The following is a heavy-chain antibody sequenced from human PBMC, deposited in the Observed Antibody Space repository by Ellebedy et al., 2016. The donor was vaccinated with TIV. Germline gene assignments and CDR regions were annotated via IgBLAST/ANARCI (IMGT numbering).Heavy chain of an antibody. CDR2: IYYSGSS. CDR1: GGSISTYY. V-gene: IGHV4-59*01. D-gene: IGHD4-17*01. Sequence: SETLSLXCTVSGGSISTYYWSWIRQPPGKGLEWIGYIYYSGSSNYNPSLKGRVTISGDTSKNQFFLKLSSVTAADTAAYYCASHYGLDYWGQGTLVTVSS. CDR3: ASHYGLDY. J-gene: IGHJ4*02.